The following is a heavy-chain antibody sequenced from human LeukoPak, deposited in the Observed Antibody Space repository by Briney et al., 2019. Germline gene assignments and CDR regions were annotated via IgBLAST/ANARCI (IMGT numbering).Heavy chain of an antibody. CDR1: GFTFSNYW. CDR3: ARNGGSSYFDL. V-gene: IGHV3-7*03. Sequence: GGSLRLSCAASGFTFSNYWMNWFRQAPGKGLEWVANIDHHGTEENYVDSVKGRFTISRDNADNSLYLHMNSLRAEDTAIYYCARNGGSSYFDLWGRGTLVTVSS. J-gene: IGHJ2*01. CDR2: IDHHGTEE. D-gene: IGHD2-15*01.